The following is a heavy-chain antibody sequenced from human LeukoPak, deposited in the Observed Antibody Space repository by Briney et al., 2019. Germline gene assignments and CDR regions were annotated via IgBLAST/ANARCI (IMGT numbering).Heavy chain of an antibody. D-gene: IGHD6-13*01. CDR2: IYYSGST. CDR1: GDSISGYY. Sequence: SETLSLTCTVSGDSISGYYWSWIRQPPGKGLEWIGYIYYSGSTNYNPSLKSRVTISVDTSKNQFSLKLSSVTAADTAVYYCARHHPNTLPSSAGIAAAGIGWQGRIPYNFDYWGQGTLVTVSS. CDR3: ARHHPNTLPSSAGIAAAGIGWQGRIPYNFDY. V-gene: IGHV4-59*01. J-gene: IGHJ4*02.